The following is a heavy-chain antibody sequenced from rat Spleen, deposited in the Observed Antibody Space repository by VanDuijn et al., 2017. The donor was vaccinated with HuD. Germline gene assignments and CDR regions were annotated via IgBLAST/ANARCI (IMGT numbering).Heavy chain of an antibody. J-gene: IGHJ1*01. D-gene: IGHD1-1*01. CDR1: GFTFSNYY. CDR2: ISTGGGNT. V-gene: IGHV5-25*01. Sequence: EVQLVESGGGLVQPGRSMKLSCAASGFTFSNYYMAWVRQAPTKGLEWVASISTGGGNTYYRDSVKGRFTISRYNAKSTLSLQMDSLRSEDTATYYCARRDSGDYWYFDFWGPGTMVTVSS. CDR3: ARRDSGDYWYFDF.